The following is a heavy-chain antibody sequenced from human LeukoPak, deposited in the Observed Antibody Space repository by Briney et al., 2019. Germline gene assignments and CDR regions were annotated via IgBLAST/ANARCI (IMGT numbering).Heavy chain of an antibody. D-gene: IGHD3-3*01. J-gene: IGHJ5*02. V-gene: IGHV1-69*02. Sequence: SVKVSCKASGGTFSSYTISWVRQAPGQGLEWIGRIIPILGIANYAQKFQGRVTITADKSTSTAYMELSSLRSEDTAVYYCASSTIFGVVTRPFDPWGQRTLVTVSS. CDR2: IIPILGIA. CDR1: GGTFSSYT. CDR3: ASSTIFGVVTRPFDP.